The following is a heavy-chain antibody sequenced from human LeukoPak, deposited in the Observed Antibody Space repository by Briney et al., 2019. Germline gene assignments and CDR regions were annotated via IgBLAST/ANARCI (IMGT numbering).Heavy chain of an antibody. Sequence: GGSLRLSCAASGFTFSSYGMHWVRRAPGKGLEWVAVIWYDGSNKYYADSVKGRFTISRDNSKNTLYLQMNSLRAEDTAVYYCARDGRGFLDYWGQGTLVTVSS. J-gene: IGHJ4*02. CDR1: GFTFSSYG. D-gene: IGHD5-12*01. CDR3: ARDGRGFLDY. V-gene: IGHV3-33*01. CDR2: IWYDGSNK.